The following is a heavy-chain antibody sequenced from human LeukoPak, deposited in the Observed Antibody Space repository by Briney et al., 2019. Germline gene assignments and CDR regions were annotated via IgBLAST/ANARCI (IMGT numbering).Heavy chain of an antibody. CDR2: INPSGGST. D-gene: IGHD2-21*02. Sequence: ASVKVSCKASGYTFTSYYMHWVRQAPGQGLEWMGIINPSGGSTSYAQKFQGRVTMTRDTSTSTVYMELSSLRSEDTAVYYCAIGCRGDCLSSGYESWGQGILVTVSS. V-gene: IGHV1-46*01. CDR3: AIGCRGDCLSSGYES. CDR1: GYTFTSYY. J-gene: IGHJ5*02.